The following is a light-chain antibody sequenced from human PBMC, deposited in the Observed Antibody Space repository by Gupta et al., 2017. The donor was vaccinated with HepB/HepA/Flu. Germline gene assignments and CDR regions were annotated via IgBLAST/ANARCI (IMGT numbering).Light chain of an antibody. Sequence: DIQITQSPSSLSASVGDRVTITCRASQSISSYLNWYQQKPGKAPKLLIYAASSLQSGVPSRFSGSGSGTDFTLTISRLQPEDFATYYCQQRDSTLITFGQGTRLEIK. J-gene: IGKJ5*01. CDR1: QSISSY. CDR2: AAS. CDR3: QQRDSTLIT. V-gene: IGKV1-39*01.